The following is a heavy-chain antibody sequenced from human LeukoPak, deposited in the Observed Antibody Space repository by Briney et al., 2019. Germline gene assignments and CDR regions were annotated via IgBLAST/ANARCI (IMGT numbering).Heavy chain of an antibody. CDR1: GFTFTVYW. J-gene: IGHJ4*02. CDR2: ISGSGGST. V-gene: IGHV3-23*01. D-gene: IGHD6-19*01. CDR3: ARDDIAVAGTDY. Sequence: PGGSLRLSCAASGFTFTVYWMSWVRQAPGKGLEWVSAISGSGGSTYYADSVKGRFTISRDNSKNTLYLQMNGLRAEDTAVYYCARDDIAVAGTDYWGQGTLVTVSS.